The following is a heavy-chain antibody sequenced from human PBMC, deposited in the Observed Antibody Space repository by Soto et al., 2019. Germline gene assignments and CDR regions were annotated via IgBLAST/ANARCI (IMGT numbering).Heavy chain of an antibody. J-gene: IGHJ6*02. V-gene: IGHV4-61*01. CDR3: ARAPNLNWNYVGYYYGMDV. CDR2: IYYSGST. D-gene: IGHD1-7*01. CDR1: GGSVSSGSYY. Sequence: TSETLSLTCIVSGGSVSSGSYYWSWIRQPPGKGLEWIGYIYYSGSTNYNPSLKSRVTISVDTSKNQFSLKLSSVTAADTAVYYCARAPNLNWNYVGYYYGMDVWGQGTAVTVSS.